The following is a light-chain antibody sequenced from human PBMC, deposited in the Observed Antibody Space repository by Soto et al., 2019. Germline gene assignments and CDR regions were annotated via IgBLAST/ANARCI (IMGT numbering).Light chain of an antibody. CDR3: QQSFSSPYT. J-gene: IGKJ2*01. CDR2: DAS. CDR1: ESISGW. V-gene: IGKV1-5*01. Sequence: DIEMTQSPSTLSASIGDGVTITCRASESISGWLAWYQQQPGKAPKLLIYDASNLESGVPSRFSGSGSGTDFTLTISSLQPEDSGTYYCQQSFSSPYTFGQGTKVDIK.